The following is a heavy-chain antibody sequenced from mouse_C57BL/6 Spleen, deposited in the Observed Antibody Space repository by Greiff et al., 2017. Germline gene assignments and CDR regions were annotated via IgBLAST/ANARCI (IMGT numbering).Heavy chain of an antibody. V-gene: IGHV1-22*01. CDR1: GYTFTDYN. Sequence: VQLQQSGPELVKPGASVKMSCKASGYTFTDYNMHWVKQSHGKSLEWIGYINPKNGGTSYNQKFKGKATLTVNKSSSTAYMELRSLTSEDSAVYYCASFYYDYDGYFDVWGTGTTVTVSS. J-gene: IGHJ1*03. D-gene: IGHD2-4*01. CDR2: INPKNGGT. CDR3: ASFYYDYDGYFDV.